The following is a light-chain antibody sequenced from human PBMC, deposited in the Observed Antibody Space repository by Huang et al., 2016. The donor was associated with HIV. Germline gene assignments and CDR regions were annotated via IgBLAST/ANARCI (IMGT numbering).Light chain of an antibody. CDR2: TAS. CDR1: QGISSY. J-gene: IGKJ1*01. Sequence: IQLTQSPSSLSASVGDRVTITCRASQGISSYLAWYQQKPGKAPKLLIYTASTLQSGVPSRFSGSGSETDFTRTSSSLQPEDFATYYCQQLNSYPRTFGQGTKVEIK. CDR3: QQLNSYPRT. V-gene: IGKV1-9*01.